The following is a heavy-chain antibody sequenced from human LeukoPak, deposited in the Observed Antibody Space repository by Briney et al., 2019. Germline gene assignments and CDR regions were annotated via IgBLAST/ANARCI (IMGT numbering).Heavy chain of an antibody. CDR1: GFTLSDYY. D-gene: IGHD2-8*01. J-gene: IGHJ5*02. CDR2: ISSSGSTI. CDR3: ARVIRGTNWLDP. Sequence: GGSLRLSCAVSGFTLSDYYMSWIRQAPGKGLEWVSYISSSGSTIHYADSVKGRFTISRDNAKNSLYLQMNSLRAEDTAVYYCARVIRGTNWLDPWGQGTLVTVSS. V-gene: IGHV3-11*01.